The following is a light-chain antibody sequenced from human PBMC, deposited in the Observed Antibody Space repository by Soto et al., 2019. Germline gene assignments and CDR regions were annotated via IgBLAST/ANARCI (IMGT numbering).Light chain of an antibody. V-gene: IGKV3-11*01. CDR2: DAS. Sequence: EIVLTQSPATLSLSPGERATLSCRASQSVNNYLAWYQQKRGQAPRLLIYDASNRATDIPARFSGSGSGTDFTLTIISLEPEDFAVYYCQQRSSWPRWTFGQGTKVEIK. CDR1: QSVNNY. CDR3: QQRSSWPRWT. J-gene: IGKJ1*01.